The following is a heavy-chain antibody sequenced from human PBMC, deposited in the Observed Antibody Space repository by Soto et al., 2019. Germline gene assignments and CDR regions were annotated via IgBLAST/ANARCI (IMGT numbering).Heavy chain of an antibody. V-gene: IGHV1-2*04. CDR2: INPNSGGT. D-gene: IGHD6-19*01. Sequence: SVKVSCKASGYTFTGYYMHWVRQAPGQGLEWMGWINPNSGGTNYAQKFQGWVTMTRDTSISTAYMELSRLRSDDTAVYYCATSYSSGWYFDYWGQGTLVTVSS. CDR3: ATSYSSGWYFDY. CDR1: GYTFTGYY. J-gene: IGHJ4*02.